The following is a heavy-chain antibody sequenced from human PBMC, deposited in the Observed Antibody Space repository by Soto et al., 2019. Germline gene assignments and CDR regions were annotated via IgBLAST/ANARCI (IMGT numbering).Heavy chain of an antibody. J-gene: IGHJ5*02. D-gene: IGHD3-10*01. CDR2: IYYSGST. Sequence: SETLSLTCTVSGGSISSYYWGWIRQPPGKGLEWIGYIYYSGSTNYNPSLKSRVTISVDTSKNQFSLKLSSVTAADTAVYYCARVITMVRGVPDNWFDPWGQGTLVTVSS. CDR3: ARVITMVRGVPDNWFDP. CDR1: GGSISSYY. V-gene: IGHV4-59*01.